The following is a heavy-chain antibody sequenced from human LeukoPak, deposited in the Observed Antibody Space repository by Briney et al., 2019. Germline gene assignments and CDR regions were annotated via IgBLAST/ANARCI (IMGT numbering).Heavy chain of an antibody. CDR3: ARGHADSSRRFDP. Sequence: PSETLSLTCAVYGGSFSGYYWSWIRQPPGKGLEWIGEINHSGSTNYNPSLKSRVTISVDTSKNQFSLKLSSVTAADTAVYYCARGHADSSRRFDPWGQGTLVTVSS. D-gene: IGHD6-13*01. J-gene: IGHJ5*02. CDR2: INHSGST. CDR1: GGSFSGYY. V-gene: IGHV4-34*01.